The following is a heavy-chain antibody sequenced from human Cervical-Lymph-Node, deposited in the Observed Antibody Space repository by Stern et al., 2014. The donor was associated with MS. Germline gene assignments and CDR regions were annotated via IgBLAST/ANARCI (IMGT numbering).Heavy chain of an antibody. V-gene: IGHV1-2*05. J-gene: IGHJ3*01. Sequence: QLVQSGAEVKKPGASVKVSCEASGYTFNAYYMHWVRQAPGQGLEWMGRINPNTGGTLYSPKFQGRVTMTRDTSINTAYMDLNSLRSDDTDVYFCARDPVGPQSHDAFDLWGQGTMITVSS. CDR1: GYTFNAYY. CDR2: INPNTGGT. CDR3: ARDPVGPQSHDAFDL. D-gene: IGHD3/OR15-3a*01.